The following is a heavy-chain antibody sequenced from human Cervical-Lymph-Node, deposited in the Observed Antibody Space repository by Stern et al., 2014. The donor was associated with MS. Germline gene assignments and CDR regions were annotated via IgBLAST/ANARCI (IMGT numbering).Heavy chain of an antibody. D-gene: IGHD4-17*01. J-gene: IGHJ4*02. Sequence: EVQLVESGAEVKKPGESLKISCKGSGYSFTANWIAWVRQMPGKGLEWMGIISPGDSDTRYSPSFQGQVTISADKSISTAYLQWSSQKASDTAMYYCARDYGDYAFDYWGQGTLVTVSS. CDR1: GYSFTANW. CDR2: ISPGDSDT. CDR3: ARDYGDYAFDY. V-gene: IGHV5-51*01.